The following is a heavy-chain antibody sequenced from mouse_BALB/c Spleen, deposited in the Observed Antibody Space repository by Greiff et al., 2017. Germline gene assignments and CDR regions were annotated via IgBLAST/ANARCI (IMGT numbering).Heavy chain of an antibody. Sequence: VKLMESGAELAKPGASVKMSCKASGYTFTSYWMHWVKQRPGQGLEWIGYINPSTGYTEYNQKFKDKATLTADKSSSTAYMQLSSLTSEDSAVYYCARFGSKYFDVWGAGTTVTVSS. CDR3: ARFGSKYFDV. CDR2: INPSTGYT. V-gene: IGHV1-7*01. CDR1: GYTFTSYW. J-gene: IGHJ1*01.